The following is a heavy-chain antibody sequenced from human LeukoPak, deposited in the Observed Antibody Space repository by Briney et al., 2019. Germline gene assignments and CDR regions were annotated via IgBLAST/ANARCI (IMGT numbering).Heavy chain of an antibody. CDR1: GYTFTSYG. CDR2: ISAYNGNT. V-gene: IGHV1-18*01. J-gene: IGHJ6*03. D-gene: IGHD3-3*01. CDR3: ARDEWLRGLGSYMDV. Sequence: ASVKVSCKASGYTFTSYGISRVRQAPGQGLEWMGWISAYNGNTNYAQKLQGRVTMTTDTSTSTAYVELRSLRSDDTAVYYCARDEWLRGLGSYMDVWGKGTTVTVSS.